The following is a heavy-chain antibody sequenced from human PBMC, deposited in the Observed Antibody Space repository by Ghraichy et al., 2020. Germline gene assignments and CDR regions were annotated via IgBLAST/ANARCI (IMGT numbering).Heavy chain of an antibody. V-gene: IGHV2-5*01. CDR1: GFSLSTSGVG. CDR2: IYWNDDK. Sequence: SGPTLVKPTQTLTLTCTFSGFSLSTSGVGVGWIRQPPGKALEWLALIYWNDDKRYSPSLKSRLTITKDTSKNQVVLTMTNMDPVDTATYYCAHRRWLQSFFDYWGQGTLVTVSS. J-gene: IGHJ4*02. CDR3: AHRRWLQSFFDY. D-gene: IGHD5-24*01.